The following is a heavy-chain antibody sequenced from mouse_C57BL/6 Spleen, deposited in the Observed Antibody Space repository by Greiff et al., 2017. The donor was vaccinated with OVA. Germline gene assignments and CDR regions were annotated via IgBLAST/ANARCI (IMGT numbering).Heavy chain of an antibody. D-gene: IGHD2-4*01. CDR1: GCTFTSYT. CDR3: ARLVFYDYGGDY. V-gene: IGHV1-4*01. CDR2: INPSSGYT. Sequence: QVQLKQSGAELARPGASVKMSCKASGCTFTSYTMHWVKQRPGQGLEWIGYINPSSGYTKYNQKFKDKATLTADKSSSTAYMQLSSLTSEDSAVYYCARLVFYDYGGDYWGQGTTLTVSS. J-gene: IGHJ2*01.